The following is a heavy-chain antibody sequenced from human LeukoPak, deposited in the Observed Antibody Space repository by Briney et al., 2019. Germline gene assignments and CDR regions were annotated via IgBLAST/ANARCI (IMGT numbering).Heavy chain of an antibody. Sequence: GGSLRLSCVASGFTVNSYSMNWVRQAPGKGLEWVSYFGWSGTTIYYADSVKGRFTISRDSARDSLYLQMNSLRDEDSAVYYCARDSGSGWSNDYWGQGTLVTVSS. V-gene: IGHV3-48*02. CDR1: GFTVNSYS. J-gene: IGHJ4*02. D-gene: IGHD6-19*01. CDR3: ARDSGSGWSNDY. CDR2: FGWSGTTI.